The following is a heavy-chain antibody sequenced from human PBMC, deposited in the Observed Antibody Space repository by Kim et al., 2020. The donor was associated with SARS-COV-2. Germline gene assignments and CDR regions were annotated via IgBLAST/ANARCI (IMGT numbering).Heavy chain of an antibody. CDR2: ISGSCGST. CDR1: GFTFSSYA. CDR3: AKGSGSSFGYYYYGMDV. J-gene: IGHJ6*02. V-gene: IGHV3-23*01. D-gene: IGHD1-26*01. Sequence: GGSLRLSCAASGFTFSSYAMSWVRQAPGKGLEWVSAISGSCGSTYYADSVKGRFTISRDKPKNTLHLPINSLSAEDTAVYYCAKGSGSSFGYYYYGMDVWRQGTTVTVS.